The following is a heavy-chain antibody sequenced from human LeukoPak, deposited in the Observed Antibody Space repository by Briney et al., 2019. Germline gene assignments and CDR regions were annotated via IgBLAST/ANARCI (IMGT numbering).Heavy chain of an antibody. V-gene: IGHV3-21*01. CDR1: GFTFSTYT. J-gene: IGHJ4*02. D-gene: IGHD2-2*01. CDR2: ISSGSSYI. CDR3: ARDACSSTSCFRDY. Sequence: PGGSLRLSCAASGFTFSTYTMNWVRKAPGKGLEWVSSISSGSSYISYADSLKGRFNISRDNPKNSLYLQINSLGAEDTAVYYCARDACSSTSCFRDYWGQGTRVTVSS.